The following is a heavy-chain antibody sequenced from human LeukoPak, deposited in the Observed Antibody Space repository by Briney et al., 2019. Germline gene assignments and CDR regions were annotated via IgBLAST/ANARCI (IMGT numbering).Heavy chain of an antibody. CDR1: GGTFSSYT. D-gene: IGHD3-3*01. CDR3: ARSVDYDFWSGTREDAFDI. CDR2: IIPILGIA. V-gene: IGHV1-69*02. Sequence: GASVKVSCKASGGTFSSYTISWVRQAPGQGLEWMGRIIPILGIANYAQKFQGRVTITADKSTSTAYMELSSLRSEDTAVYYCARSVDYDFWSGTREDAFDIWGRGTMVTVSS. J-gene: IGHJ3*02.